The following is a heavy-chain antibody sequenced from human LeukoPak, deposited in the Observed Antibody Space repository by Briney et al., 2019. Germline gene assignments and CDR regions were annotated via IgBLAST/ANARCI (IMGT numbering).Heavy chain of an antibody. CDR1: GGSISSGDYY. V-gene: IGHV4-30-4*08. CDR3: AKHFVTFQAGESFDP. D-gene: IGHD3-16*01. Sequence: SQTLSLTCTVSGGSISSGDYYWSWIRQPPGKGLEWIGYIYYSGSTYYNPSLKSRVTISVDTSKNQFSLKLSSVTAADTAVYYCAKHFVTFQAGESFDPWGQGTLVTVSS. J-gene: IGHJ5*02. CDR2: IYYSGST.